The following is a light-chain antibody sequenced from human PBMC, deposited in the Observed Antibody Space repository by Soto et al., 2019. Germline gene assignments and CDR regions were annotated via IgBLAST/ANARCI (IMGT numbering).Light chain of an antibody. CDR1: RSDVGSYNL. CDR2: EVS. CDR3: CSYAGSSTF. V-gene: IGLV2-23*02. J-gene: IGLJ1*01. Sequence: QSVLTQPASVSGSPGQSITISCTGTRSDVGSYNLVSWYQQHPGKAPKLMIYEVSKRPSGVSNRFSGSKSGNTASLPLSGLQAEDEADYYCCSYAGSSTFFGTGTKVTV.